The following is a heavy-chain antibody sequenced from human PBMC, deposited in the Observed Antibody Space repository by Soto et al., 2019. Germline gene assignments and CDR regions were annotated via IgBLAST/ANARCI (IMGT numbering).Heavy chain of an antibody. CDR2: ISASGSGSANAT. Sequence: GGSLRLSCAASGFTFSSYAMSWLRQAPGKGLEWVSVISASGSGSANATYYADSVTGRFATSRDNFQNTIFLQMNNLRAEDTAVYYCARFARIGYCDGTYCFPGYFDPWGQGTLVTVSS. CDR3: ARFARIGYCDGTYCFPGYFDP. J-gene: IGHJ5*02. V-gene: IGHV3-23*01. CDR1: GFTFSSYA. D-gene: IGHD2-15*01.